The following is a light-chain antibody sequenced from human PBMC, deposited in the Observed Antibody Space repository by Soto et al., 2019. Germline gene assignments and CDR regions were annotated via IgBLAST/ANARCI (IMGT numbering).Light chain of an antibody. J-gene: IGKJ3*01. Sequence: DIQMTQSPSTLSASVGDRVTITCRASQTINTWLAWYQQKPGKAPKLLIYRASHLVSGVPSRFGGGGSGTEFTLTVSRLQPDDFSIYYCRQYEAYSGTFGPGTKVDL. CDR3: RQYEAYSGT. CDR1: QTINTW. V-gene: IGKV1-5*03. CDR2: RAS.